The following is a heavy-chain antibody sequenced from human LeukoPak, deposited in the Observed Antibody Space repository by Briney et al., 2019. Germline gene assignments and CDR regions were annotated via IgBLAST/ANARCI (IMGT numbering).Heavy chain of an antibody. D-gene: IGHD6-13*01. Sequence: GGSLRLYCAASGLTFSSYGMHWVRQAPGKGLKWVAVIWYDGSNKYYADSVKGRFTISRDNSKNTLYLQMNSLRAEDTAVYYCAKARVVRSSSWSDYWGQGTLVTVSS. CDR3: AKARVVRSSSWSDY. CDR1: GLTFSSYG. CDR2: IWYDGSNK. V-gene: IGHV3-33*06. J-gene: IGHJ4*02.